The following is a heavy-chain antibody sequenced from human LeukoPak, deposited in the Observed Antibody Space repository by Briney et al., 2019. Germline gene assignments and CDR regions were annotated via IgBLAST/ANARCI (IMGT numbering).Heavy chain of an antibody. J-gene: IGHJ6*01. CDR1: GGTFSGYT. D-gene: IGHD6-13*01. Sequence: SVKVSFKASGGTFSGYTFTWVRQAPAPGLEWVGRIIPFFGVANKAHTFPGRVTITADKSTSTPYMELSSLRSEDTAVYYCARVSGMEYGMDVWGEGTPVSASS. V-gene: IGHV1-69*02. CDR3: ARVSGMEYGMDV. CDR2: IIPFFGVA.